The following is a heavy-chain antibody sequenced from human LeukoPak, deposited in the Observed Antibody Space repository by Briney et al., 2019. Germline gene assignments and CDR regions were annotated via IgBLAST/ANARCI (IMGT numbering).Heavy chain of an antibody. CDR2: IIPIFGTA. J-gene: IGHJ6*02. CDR3: ARDSYYSSSTYHGMDV. V-gene: IGHV1-69*13. Sequence: RASVKVSCKASGGTFSSYAISWVRQAPGQGLEWMGGIIPIFGTANYAQKFQGRVTITADESTSTAYMELSSLRSEDTAVYYCARDSYYSSSTYHGMDVWGQGTTVTVSS. CDR1: GGTFSSYA. D-gene: IGHD6-6*01.